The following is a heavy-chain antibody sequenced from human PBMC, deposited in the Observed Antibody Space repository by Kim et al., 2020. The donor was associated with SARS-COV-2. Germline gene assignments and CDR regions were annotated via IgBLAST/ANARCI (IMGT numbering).Heavy chain of an antibody. CDR3: VKGYYDFWSGYYYNWFDP. J-gene: IGHJ5*02. CDR2: ISSNGGST. V-gene: IGHV3-64D*09. Sequence: GGSLRLSCSASGFTFSSYAMHWVRQAPGKGLEYVSAISSNGGSTYYADSVKGRFTISRDNSKNTLYLQMSSLRAEVTAVYYCVKGYYDFWSGYYYNWFDPWGQGTLVTVSS. D-gene: IGHD3-3*01. CDR1: GFTFSSYA.